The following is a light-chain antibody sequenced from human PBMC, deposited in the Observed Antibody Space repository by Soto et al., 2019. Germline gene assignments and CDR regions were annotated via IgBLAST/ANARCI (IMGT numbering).Light chain of an antibody. CDR1: SSDVGGYTY. J-gene: IGLJ1*01. V-gene: IGLV2-14*01. CDR2: DVS. CDR3: SSYTTSNTRQIV. Sequence: QSALTQPASVSGSPGQAITISCTGTSSDVGGYTYVSWYQQHPGKAPKFIIYDVSNRPSGVSNRFSGSKSGNTASLTISGLQFEDEADYYCSSYTTSNTRQIVFGTGTKVTVL.